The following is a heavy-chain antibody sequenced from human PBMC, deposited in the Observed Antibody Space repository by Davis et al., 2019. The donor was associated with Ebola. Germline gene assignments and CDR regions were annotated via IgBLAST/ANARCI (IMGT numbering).Heavy chain of an antibody. V-gene: IGHV5-51*01. CDR3: ARVIVVATVSAFDI. Sequence: PGGSLRLSCKGSGYSFTSYWIGWVRQMPGKGLEWMGIIYPGDSDTRYSPSFQGQVTISADKSISTAYLQWSSLKASDTAMYYCARVIVVATVSAFDIWGQGTMVTVSS. J-gene: IGHJ3*02. CDR2: IYPGDSDT. CDR1: GYSFTSYW. D-gene: IGHD2-2*01.